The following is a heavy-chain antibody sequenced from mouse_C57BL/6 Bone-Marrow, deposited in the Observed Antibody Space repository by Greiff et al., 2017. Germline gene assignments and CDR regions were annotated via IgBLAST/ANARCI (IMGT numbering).Heavy chain of an antibody. CDR2: IYPGDGDT. V-gene: IGHV1-82*01. Sequence: QVQLKESGPELVKPGASVKISCKASGYAFSSSWMNWVNQRPGKGLEWIGRIYPGDGDTNYNGKFKGKATLTADKSSSTAYMQLSSLTSEDSAVYFCAREGWLLGYWGQGTTLTVSS. D-gene: IGHD2-3*01. CDR3: AREGWLLGY. CDR1: GYAFSSSW. J-gene: IGHJ2*01.